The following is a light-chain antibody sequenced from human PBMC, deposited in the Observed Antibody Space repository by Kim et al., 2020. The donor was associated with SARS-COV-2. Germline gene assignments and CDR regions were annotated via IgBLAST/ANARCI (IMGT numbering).Light chain of an antibody. CDR2: DVT. CDR1: SRDVGMYKY. J-gene: IGLJ1*01. V-gene: IGLV2-11*02. CDR3: CSYAGNYIYV. Sequence: GQSVTICCTGTSRDVGMYKYVSWYQQHPGIAPKHMIYDVTSRPSGVPDRFSGSKSGNTASLTISGLQAEDEADYYCCSYAGNYIYVFGAGTKVTVL.